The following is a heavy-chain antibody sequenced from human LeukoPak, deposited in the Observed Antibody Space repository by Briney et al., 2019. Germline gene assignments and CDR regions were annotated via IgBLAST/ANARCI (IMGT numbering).Heavy chain of an antibody. Sequence: PSETLSLTCTVTGVSISGYHWNWIRQSPGKELEWIGNIFYTGNVDYNPSLQSRVTISVDTSKNEISLILSSVTAADTAVYYCARKTYCSGGRCYGENWFDPWGQGTLVTVSS. D-gene: IGHD2-15*01. V-gene: IGHV4-59*08. CDR2: IFYTGNV. CDR1: GVSISGYH. CDR3: ARKTYCSGGRCYGENWFDP. J-gene: IGHJ5*02.